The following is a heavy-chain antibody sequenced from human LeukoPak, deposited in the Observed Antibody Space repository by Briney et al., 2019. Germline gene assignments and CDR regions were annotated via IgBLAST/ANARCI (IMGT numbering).Heavy chain of an antibody. J-gene: IGHJ4*02. Sequence: ASVKVSCKASGYTFTGYYMHWVRQAPGQGLEWMGWINPNSGGTNYAQKFQGRVTMTRDTSISTAYMELGRLRSDDTAVYYCARDKVPRDYYFDYWGQGTLVTVSS. V-gene: IGHV1-2*02. CDR3: ARDKVPRDYYFDY. CDR1: GYTFTGYY. CDR2: INPNSGGT.